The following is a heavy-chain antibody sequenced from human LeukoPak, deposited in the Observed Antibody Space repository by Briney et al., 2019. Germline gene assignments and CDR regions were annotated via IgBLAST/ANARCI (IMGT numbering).Heavy chain of an antibody. CDR3: TREGVYAPDPSSYHRDAFDI. Sequence: ASVKVSCKASGGSFSSFVITWVRQAPGQGLEWMGRIIPVLGVSNFVQKFQGGVTITADKSTNTAHMELSRLESGDTAVYYCTREGVYAPDPSSYHRDAFDIWGQGTVVIVSS. CDR1: GGSFSSFV. V-gene: IGHV1-69*04. CDR2: IIPVLGVS. D-gene: IGHD3-16*02. J-gene: IGHJ3*02.